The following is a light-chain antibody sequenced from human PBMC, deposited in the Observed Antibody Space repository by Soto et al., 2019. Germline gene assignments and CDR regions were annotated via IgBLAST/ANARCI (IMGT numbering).Light chain of an antibody. J-gene: IGKJ1*01. CDR3: QQYSSYSAWT. CDR2: DAS. Sequence: DIQMTQSPSTLSASIGDRVTITCRASQRINKWLAWHQQKPGKAPKLLIYDASSLQSGVPPRFSGSGSGTKFTLIIMSSQPDDIATYYCQQYSSYSAWTFGEGTKVDIK. V-gene: IGKV1-5*01. CDR1: QRINKW.